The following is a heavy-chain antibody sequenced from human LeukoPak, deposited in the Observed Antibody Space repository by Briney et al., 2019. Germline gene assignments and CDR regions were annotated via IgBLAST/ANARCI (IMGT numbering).Heavy chain of an antibody. J-gene: IGHJ4*02. CDR1: GFTFSSYW. Sequence: PGGSLRLSCAASGFTFSSYWMHWVRQAPGKGLVWVSRINSDGSSTSYADSVKGRFTISRDNAKNTLYLQMNSLRAEDTAVYYCARVYGTKAYFDYWGQGTLVTVSS. CDR3: ARVYGTKAYFDY. V-gene: IGHV3-74*01. CDR2: INSDGSST. D-gene: IGHD2-8*01.